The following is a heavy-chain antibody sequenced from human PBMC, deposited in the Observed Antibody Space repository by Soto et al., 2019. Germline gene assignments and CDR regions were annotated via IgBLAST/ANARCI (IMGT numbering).Heavy chain of an antibody. J-gene: IGHJ3*02. Sequence: ESGGGLVQPGGSLRLSCAASGFTFSSYSMNWVRQAPGKGLEWVSYISSSSSTIYYADSVKGRFTISRDNAKNSLYLQMNSLRDEDTAVYYCARDTGDIVVVVAATPHAFDIWGQGTMVTVSS. V-gene: IGHV3-48*02. D-gene: IGHD2-15*01. CDR3: ARDTGDIVVVVAATPHAFDI. CDR1: GFTFSSYS. CDR2: ISSSSSTI.